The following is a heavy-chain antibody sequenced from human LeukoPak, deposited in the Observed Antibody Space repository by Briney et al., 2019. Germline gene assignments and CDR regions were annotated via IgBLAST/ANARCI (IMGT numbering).Heavy chain of an antibody. CDR1: GFTFSSYA. J-gene: IGHJ4*02. Sequence: GGSLRLSCAASGFTFSSYAMSWVCQAPGKGLEWVSAISGSGGSTYYADSVKGRFTISRDNSKNTLYLQMNSLRAEDTAVYYCAKDKQQLVPAPIDYWGQGTLVTVSS. CDR2: ISGSGGST. D-gene: IGHD6-13*01. V-gene: IGHV3-23*01. CDR3: AKDKQQLVPAPIDY.